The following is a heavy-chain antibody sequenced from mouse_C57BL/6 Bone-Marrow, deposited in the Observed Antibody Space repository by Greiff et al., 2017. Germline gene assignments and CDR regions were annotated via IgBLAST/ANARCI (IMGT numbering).Heavy chain of an antibody. CDR2: IYPGGGYT. CDR3: ARSPRHYGNYNFDY. J-gene: IGHJ2*01. V-gene: IGHV1-63*01. D-gene: IGHD2-1*01. Sequence: VQLQQSGAELVRPGTSVKMSCKASGYTFTNYWIGWAKQRPGHGLEWIGDIYPGGGYTNYNEKFKGKATLTADKSSSTAYMQFSSLTSEDSAIYYCARSPRHYGNYNFDYWGQGTTLTVSS. CDR1: GYTFTNYW.